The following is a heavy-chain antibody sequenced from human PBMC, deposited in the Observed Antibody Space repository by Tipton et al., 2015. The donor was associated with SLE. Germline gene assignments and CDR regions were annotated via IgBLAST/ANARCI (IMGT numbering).Heavy chain of an antibody. D-gene: IGHD4-17*01. CDR3: AKDMYGDPYYFDY. CDR1: GFTFSSYA. V-gene: IGHV3-23*03. J-gene: IGHJ4*02. CDR2: IYSGGST. Sequence: SLRLSCAASGFTFSSYAMSWVRQAPGKGLEWVSVIYSGGSTYYADSVKGRFTISRDNSKNTLYLQMNSLRAEDTAVYYCAKDMYGDPYYFDYWGQGTLVTVSS.